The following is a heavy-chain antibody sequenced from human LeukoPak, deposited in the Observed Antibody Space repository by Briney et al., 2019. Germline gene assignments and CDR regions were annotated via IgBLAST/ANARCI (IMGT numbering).Heavy chain of an antibody. Sequence: ASVKVSCEASGYTFTGYYMHWVRQAPGQGLEWMGWINPNSGGTNYAQKFQGRVTMTRDTSISTAYMELSRLRSDDTAVYYCAREGRSSSYDLDIWGQGTMVTVSS. D-gene: IGHD1-1*01. V-gene: IGHV1-2*02. J-gene: IGHJ3*02. CDR3: AREGRSSSYDLDI. CDR2: INPNSGGT. CDR1: GYTFTGYY.